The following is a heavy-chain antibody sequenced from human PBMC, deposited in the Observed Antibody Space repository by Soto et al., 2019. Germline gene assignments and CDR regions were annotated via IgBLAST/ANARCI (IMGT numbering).Heavy chain of an antibody. Sequence: QVQLVQSGAEVKKPGASVKVSCKASGYTFTSYAMHWVRQAPGQRLEWMGWINAGNGNTKYSQKFQGRVTLTRDTAASTAYMELSSLRSEDTAVYYCARAEGYYSFDYWGQGTLVTVSS. V-gene: IGHV1-3*01. CDR1: GYTFTSYA. J-gene: IGHJ4*02. CDR3: ARAEGYYSFDY. D-gene: IGHD3-22*01. CDR2: INAGNGNT.